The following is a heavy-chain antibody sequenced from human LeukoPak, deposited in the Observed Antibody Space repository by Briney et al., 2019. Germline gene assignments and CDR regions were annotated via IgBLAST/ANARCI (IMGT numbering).Heavy chain of an antibody. Sequence: GGFLRLSCAASGFTFSSYAMHWVRQAPGKGLEWVAVISYDGSNKYYADSVKGRFTISRDNSKNTLYLQMNSLRAEDTAVYYCARDSLRQYYYYYGMDVWGQGTTVTVSS. CDR2: ISYDGSNK. J-gene: IGHJ6*02. D-gene: IGHD5/OR15-5a*01. CDR1: GFTFSSYA. CDR3: ARDSLRQYYYYYGMDV. V-gene: IGHV3-30-3*01.